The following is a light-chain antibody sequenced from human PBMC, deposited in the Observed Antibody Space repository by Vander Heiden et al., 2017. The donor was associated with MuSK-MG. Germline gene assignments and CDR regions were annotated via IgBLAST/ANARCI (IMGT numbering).Light chain of an antibody. Sequence: DIQMTQSPSSLSASVGDRVTITCRASQSISSYLNWYQQKPGKAPKLLIYAASSLQSGVPSRFSGSGSGTDFTLTISRLQPEDFATYYCQQSHSTPMAFGHGTKVDI. CDR2: AAS. V-gene: IGKV1-39*01. CDR1: QSISSY. J-gene: IGKJ3*01. CDR3: QQSHSTPMA.